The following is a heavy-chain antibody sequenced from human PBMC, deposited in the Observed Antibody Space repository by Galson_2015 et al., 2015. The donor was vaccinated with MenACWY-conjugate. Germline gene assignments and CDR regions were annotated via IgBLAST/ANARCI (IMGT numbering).Heavy chain of an antibody. CDR2: INPNTGNT. Sequence: SVKVSCKASGYTFSSYGINWVRQAPGQGLEWMGWINPNTGNTKSSQRLQGRVTMTTDTSTSTAHMDLRNLRSDDTAVYYCARDYALEYVWGRYRYSLNYWGQGTLVTDSS. D-gene: IGHD3-16*02. CDR3: ARDYALEYVWGRYRYSLNY. CDR1: GYTFSSYG. V-gene: IGHV1-18*01. J-gene: IGHJ4*02.